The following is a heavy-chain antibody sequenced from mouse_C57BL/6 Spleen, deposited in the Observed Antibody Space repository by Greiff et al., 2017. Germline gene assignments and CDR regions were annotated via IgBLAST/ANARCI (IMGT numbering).Heavy chain of an antibody. CDR2: IYPGSGST. CDR1: GYTFTSYW. Sequence: VQLQQPGAELVKPGASVKMSCKASGYTFTSYWITWVKQRPGQGLEWIGDIYPGSGSTNYNEKFMSKATLTVDTSSSTAYMQLSSLTSEDSAVYYCARRAGVYYGSSSYAMDYWGQGTSVTVSS. CDR3: ARRAGVYYGSSSYAMDY. J-gene: IGHJ4*01. D-gene: IGHD1-1*01. V-gene: IGHV1-55*01.